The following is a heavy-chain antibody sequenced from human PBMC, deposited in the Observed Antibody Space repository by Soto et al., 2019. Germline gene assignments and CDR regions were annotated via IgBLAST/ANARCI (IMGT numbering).Heavy chain of an antibody. CDR2: IYPGDPDT. V-gene: IGHV5-51*01. CDR3: ARRQTTVTSRAFDI. J-gene: IGHJ3*02. Sequence: GESLKISGKGSGYSFPNYWIGWVRQMPGKGLEWMGIIYPGDPDTRYSPSFQGQVTISADKSISTAYLQWSSLKASDTAMYYCARRQTTVTSRAFDIWGQGTMVTVS. D-gene: IGHD4-17*01. CDR1: GYSFPNYW.